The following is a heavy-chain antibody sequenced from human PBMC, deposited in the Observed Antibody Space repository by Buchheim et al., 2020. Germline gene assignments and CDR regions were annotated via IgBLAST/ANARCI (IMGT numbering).Heavy chain of an antibody. CDR3: ARGGYGSSWYAYYYGMDV. Sequence: EVQLVESGGGLVQPGESLRLSCTASEFTFSSYWMSWVRQAPGKGLEWVANIKQDGSEKYYVDSVKGRFTISRDNAKHSLYLQMNSLRAEDTAVYYCARGGYGSSWYAYYYGMDVWGQGTT. CDR2: IKQDGSEK. CDR1: EFTFSSYW. V-gene: IGHV3-7*01. J-gene: IGHJ6*02. D-gene: IGHD6-13*01.